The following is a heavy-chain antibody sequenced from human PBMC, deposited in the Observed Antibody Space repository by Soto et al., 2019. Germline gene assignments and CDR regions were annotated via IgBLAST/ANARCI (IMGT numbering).Heavy chain of an antibody. CDR3: AKDPFLVGAGLYCFDY. J-gene: IGHJ4*02. CDR1: GFTFSSYA. Sequence: EVQLLESGGGLVQPGGSLRLSCAASGFTFSSYAMSWVRQAPGKGLEWVSAISGSGGSTYYADSVKGRFTISRDNSKNTRYLQMNSVRAEDTAVYYCAKDPFLVGAGLYCFDYWGQGALVTVSS. CDR2: ISGSGGST. D-gene: IGHD3-16*01. V-gene: IGHV3-23*01.